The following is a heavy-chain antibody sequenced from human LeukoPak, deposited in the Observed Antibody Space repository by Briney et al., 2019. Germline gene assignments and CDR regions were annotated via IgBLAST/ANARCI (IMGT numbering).Heavy chain of an antibody. V-gene: IGHV3-30*18. D-gene: IGHD6-19*01. CDR2: IASDGRDK. CDR3: AKDGARGAVKYYFDY. Sequence: GGSLRLSCAASGFTFNTYGMHWVRQAPGKGLEWVAVIASDGRDKKYADSVKGRFTITRDNSKNTLYLQMNSLRAEDTAVYYCAKDGARGAVKYYFDYWGQGTLVTVSS. CDR1: GFTFNTYG. J-gene: IGHJ4*02.